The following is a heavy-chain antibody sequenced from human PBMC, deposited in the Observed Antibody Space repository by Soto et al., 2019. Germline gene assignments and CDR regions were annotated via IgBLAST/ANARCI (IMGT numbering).Heavy chain of an antibody. V-gene: IGHV4-34*01. J-gene: IGHJ6*02. D-gene: IGHD3-16*01. CDR3: ARGGLRMAWNYYHDGMDV. CDR2: IIPTGST. CDR1: GASVSGHY. Sequence: QVQLHQRGAGLLKPSETLSLTCAVSGASVSGHYWSWIRKPPGKGLAWVGEIIPTGSTTYNPSLKSRLSFAQKTSTYHFSLNLTSARVADTAVYYCARGGLRMAWNYYHDGMDVWGQGTTVTVSS.